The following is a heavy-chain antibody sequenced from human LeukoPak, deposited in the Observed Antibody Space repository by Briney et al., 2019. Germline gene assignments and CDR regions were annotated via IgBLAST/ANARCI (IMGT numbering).Heavy chain of an antibody. CDR1: GGSISSYY. Sequence: SETLSLTCTVSGGSISSYYWSWIRQPPGKGLEWIGYIYYSGSTNYNPSLKSRVTISVDTWKNQFSLKLTSVTAADTAVYYCARVAWYYYDSSGYSNWFDPWGQGTLVTISS. D-gene: IGHD3-22*01. V-gene: IGHV4-59*01. CDR3: ARVAWYYYDSSGYSNWFDP. CDR2: IYYSGST. J-gene: IGHJ5*02.